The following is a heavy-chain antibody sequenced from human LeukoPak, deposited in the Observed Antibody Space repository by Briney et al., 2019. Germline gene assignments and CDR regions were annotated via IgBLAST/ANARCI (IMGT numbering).Heavy chain of an antibody. CDR1: GLSFSSYG. CDR2: ISGSGGST. V-gene: IGHV3-23*01. Sequence: GGSLRLSCAASGLSFSSYGMHWVRQAPGKGLEWVSAISGSGGSTYYADSVKGRFTISRDNSKNTLYLQMNSLRAEDTAVYYCAKRGYSYGLNWFDPWGQGTLVTVSS. D-gene: IGHD5-18*01. CDR3: AKRGYSYGLNWFDP. J-gene: IGHJ5*02.